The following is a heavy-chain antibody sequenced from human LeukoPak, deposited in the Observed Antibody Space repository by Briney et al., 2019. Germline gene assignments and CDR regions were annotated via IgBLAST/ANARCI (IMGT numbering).Heavy chain of an antibody. Sequence: GASVKVSCKASGYAFTSYGISWVRQAPGQGLEWMGWINPDSGDTDYAQKFQGRVTMTRDTSISTAYMELSRLRSDDTAVYYCARDMDTGPDLFDYWGQGTLVTVSS. V-gene: IGHV1-2*02. CDR2: INPDSGDT. J-gene: IGHJ4*02. D-gene: IGHD5-18*01. CDR1: GYAFTSYG. CDR3: ARDMDTGPDLFDY.